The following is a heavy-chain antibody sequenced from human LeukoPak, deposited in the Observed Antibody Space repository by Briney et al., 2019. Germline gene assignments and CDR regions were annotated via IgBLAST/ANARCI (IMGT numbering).Heavy chain of an antibody. V-gene: IGHV4-39*07. D-gene: IGHD6-19*01. J-gene: IGHJ3*02. CDR3: ARDEAVAVFDAFDI. CDR2: IYYSGST. CDR1: GGSISSSSYY. Sequence: SETLSLTCTVSGGSISSSSYYWGWIRQPPGKGLEWIGSIYYSGSTYYNPSLKSRVTISVDTSKNQFSLKLSSVTAADTAVYYCARDEAVAVFDAFDIWGQGTMVTVSS.